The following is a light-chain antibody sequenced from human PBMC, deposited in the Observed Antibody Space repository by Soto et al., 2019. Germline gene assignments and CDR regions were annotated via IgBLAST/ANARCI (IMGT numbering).Light chain of an antibody. V-gene: IGKV1-39*01. CDR3: QQSYITPYT. Sequence: DIQMTQSPSSLSASVGDRVTISCRASQSIGTSVIWYQQKPGKAPKLLVYAASTLQTGVPSRFSGSASGTDFTLTISSLQPEDFATYHCQQSYITPYTFGQGTTLEIK. CDR2: AAS. J-gene: IGKJ2*01. CDR1: QSIGTS.